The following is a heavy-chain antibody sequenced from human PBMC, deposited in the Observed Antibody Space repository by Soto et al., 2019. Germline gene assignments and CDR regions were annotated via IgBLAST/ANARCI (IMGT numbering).Heavy chain of an antibody. CDR2: ISPDGVNT. D-gene: IGHD4-17*01. V-gene: IGHV3-64*01. J-gene: IGHJ4*02. CDR1: GFPFSTTT. CDR3: ARDDYADYIFTY. Sequence: GWSMRLSCTGSGFPFSTTTVHWVHQAPGKGLEYVSAISPDGVNTYYANSVKGRSTISRDNSKNTLYLQMVSVRAEDMAVYYCARDDYADYIFTYWGRGTLVTVSS.